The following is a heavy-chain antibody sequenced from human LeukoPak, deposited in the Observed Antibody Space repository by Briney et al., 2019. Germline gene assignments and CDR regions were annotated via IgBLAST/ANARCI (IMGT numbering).Heavy chain of an antibody. J-gene: IGHJ4*02. CDR1: GFTFSSYW. CDR2: MKGSEE. V-gene: IGHV3-7*01. D-gene: IGHD3-16*02. Sequence: GGSLRLSCAASGFTFSSYWMSWVRQVPGKGLEWVAKMKGSEEYYVDSVQGRFTISRDNAKNSVYLQMNTLRADDTAVYYCARVRGYRQLDFWGQGTLVTVSS. CDR3: ARVRGYRQLDF.